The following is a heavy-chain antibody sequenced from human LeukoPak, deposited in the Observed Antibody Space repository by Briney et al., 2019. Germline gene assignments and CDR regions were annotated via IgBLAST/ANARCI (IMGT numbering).Heavy chain of an antibody. Sequence: PGGSLRLSCAASGFTFSSYWMSWVRQAPGKGLEWVARIRSETYGGTTEYTAPVKGRFTISRDDSRNTLYLQMDSLKTEDTAVYYCTTDLGGYFSGGSCYTGLYNCFDPWGQGTLVTVSS. CDR3: TTDLGGYFSGGSCYTGLYNCFDP. CDR2: IRSETYGGTT. V-gene: IGHV3-15*01. D-gene: IGHD2-15*01. CDR1: GFTFSSYW. J-gene: IGHJ5*02.